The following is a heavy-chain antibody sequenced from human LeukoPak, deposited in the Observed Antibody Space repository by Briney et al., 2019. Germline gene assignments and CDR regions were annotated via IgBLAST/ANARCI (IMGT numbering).Heavy chain of an antibody. CDR2: IRYDGSNK. CDR1: GFTFSSYG. V-gene: IGHV3-30*02. D-gene: IGHD4-17*01. J-gene: IGHJ4*02. CDR3: AKDHDYGALILSVAIGY. Sequence: GGSLRLSCAASGFTFSSYGMHWVRQAPGKGLEWVAFIRYDGSNKYYADSVKGRFTISRYNSKNTLYLQMNSLRAEDTAVYHCAKDHDYGALILSVAIGYWGQGTLVTVSS.